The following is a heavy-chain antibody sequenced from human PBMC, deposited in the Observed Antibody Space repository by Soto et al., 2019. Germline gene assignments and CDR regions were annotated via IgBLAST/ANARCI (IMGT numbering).Heavy chain of an antibody. CDR3: ERLGRSRYLDY. CDR2: IKQDGSEK. J-gene: IGHJ4*02. Sequence: PGGSLRLSCAASGFTFSSYWMSWVRQAPGKGLEWVANIKQDGSEKYYVDSVKGRFTISRDNAKNSLYLQMNSLRAEDTAVYYCERLGRSRYLDYWGRGTLVTVSS. D-gene: IGHD6-13*01. V-gene: IGHV3-7*03. CDR1: GFTFSSYW.